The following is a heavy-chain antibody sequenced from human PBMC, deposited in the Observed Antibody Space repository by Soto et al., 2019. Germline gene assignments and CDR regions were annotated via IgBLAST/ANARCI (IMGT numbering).Heavy chain of an antibody. CDR3: ARAVAVPADFDY. D-gene: IGHD6-19*01. CDR1: GYTFTGYA. V-gene: IGHV1-3*05. J-gene: IGHJ4*02. Sequence: QVQLVQSGAEEKKPGASVKVSCKASGYTFTGYAMHWVRQAPGQRLEWMGRINAGNGNTKYSQKFQGRVTITRDTSASPAYLELSSLRSEDTAVYYCARAVAVPADFDYWGQGTLVTVSS. CDR2: INAGNGNT.